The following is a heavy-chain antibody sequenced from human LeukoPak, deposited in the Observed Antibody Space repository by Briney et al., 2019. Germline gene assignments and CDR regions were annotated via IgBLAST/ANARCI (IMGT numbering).Heavy chain of an antibody. CDR3: ARYYYGSGSYSYYYYMDV. D-gene: IGHD3-10*01. CDR2: MNPNSGNT. V-gene: IGHV1-8*01. Sequence: ASVKVSCKASGYTFSSYDINWVRQAPGQGLEWMGWMNPNSGNTGYAQKFQGRVTMTRNTSISTAYMELSSLRSEDTAVYYCARYYYGSGSYSYYYYMDVWGKGTTVTVSS. CDR1: GYTFSSYD. J-gene: IGHJ6*03.